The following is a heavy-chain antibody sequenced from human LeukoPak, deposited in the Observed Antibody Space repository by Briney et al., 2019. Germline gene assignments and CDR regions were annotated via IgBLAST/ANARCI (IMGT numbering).Heavy chain of an antibody. CDR3: VRVGDFWSGYSNYYYGMYV. V-gene: IGHV3-66*02. J-gene: IGHJ6*02. D-gene: IGHD3-3*01. Sequence: EWVSVIYSGGSTYYADSVKGRFTISRDNSKNTLYLQMNSLRAEDTAVYYCVRVGDFWSGYSNYYYGMYVCGQSTTVSAS. CDR2: IYSGGST.